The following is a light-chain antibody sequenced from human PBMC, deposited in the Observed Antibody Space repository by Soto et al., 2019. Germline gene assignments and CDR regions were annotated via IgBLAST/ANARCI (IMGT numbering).Light chain of an antibody. V-gene: IGKV3-11*01. CDR1: QSIGSY. Sequence: EIVLTQSPATMXLSXGQKTTLSCXXXQSIGSYLAWYQHKLGQPPRLLIYDASNRATGIPVRFSGSGSGTDFTLTISSLEPEDFAVYYCQQRSNWPPTWTFGQGTKVDIK. CDR3: QQRSNWPPTWT. CDR2: DAS. J-gene: IGKJ1*01.